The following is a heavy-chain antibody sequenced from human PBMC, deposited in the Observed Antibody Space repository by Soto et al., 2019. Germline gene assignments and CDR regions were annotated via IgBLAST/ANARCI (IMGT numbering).Heavy chain of an antibody. CDR2: INQDGSEK. CDR1: ESTVSRDW. J-gene: IGHJ4*02. V-gene: IGHV3-7*04. Sequence: EVHLVESGGGLVQTGGSLRLSCAIFESTVSRDWMNWVRQAPGKGLEWVAHINQDGSEKYYVDSVKGRFTISRDNAKKSLVLQMRSRSPADTAMYYCAGGVGDALWGQGTLVTVSS. CDR3: AGGVGDAL. D-gene: IGHD1-26*01.